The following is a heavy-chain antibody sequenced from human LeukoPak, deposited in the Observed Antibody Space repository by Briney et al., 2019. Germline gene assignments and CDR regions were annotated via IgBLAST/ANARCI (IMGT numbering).Heavy chain of an antibody. V-gene: IGHV1-18*01. Sequence: VSVKVSCKASGYTFTSYGISWVRQAPGQGLEWMGWISAYNGNTNYAQKLQGRVTMTTDTSTSTAYMELSSLRSEDTAVYYCATKHLNSSSWYYFDYWGQGTLVTVSS. J-gene: IGHJ4*02. CDR2: ISAYNGNT. D-gene: IGHD6-13*01. CDR3: ATKHLNSSSWYYFDY. CDR1: GYTFTSYG.